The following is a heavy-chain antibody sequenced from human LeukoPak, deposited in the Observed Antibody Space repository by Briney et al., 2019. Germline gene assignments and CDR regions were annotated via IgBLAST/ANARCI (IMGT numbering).Heavy chain of an antibody. Sequence: PGESLKISCKGSRYSFTSYWIAWVRQMPGKGLEWMGIIYPGDSDTRYSPSFRGQVTISADKSISTAYLLWSSLKASDTAIYFCARAGDSYGYFDYWGQGTLVTFSS. J-gene: IGHJ4*02. CDR1: RYSFTSYW. CDR3: ARAGDSYGYFDY. D-gene: IGHD5-18*01. V-gene: IGHV5-51*01. CDR2: IYPGDSDT.